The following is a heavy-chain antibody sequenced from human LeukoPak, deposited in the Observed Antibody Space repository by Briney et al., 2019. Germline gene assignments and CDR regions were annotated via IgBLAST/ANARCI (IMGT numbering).Heavy chain of an antibody. CDR2: IYSGGST. CDR3: ARNSWIAVVGTGYCDL. V-gene: IGHV3-53*01. Sequence: PGGSLRLSCAASGFTVSRNYMSWVRQAPGKGLEWVSIIYSGGSTYYADSVKGRFTISRDNSKNTLYLQMNSLRAEDTAVYYCARNSWIAVVGTGYCDLWGRGTLVTVSS. D-gene: IGHD6-19*01. J-gene: IGHJ2*01. CDR1: GFTVSRNY.